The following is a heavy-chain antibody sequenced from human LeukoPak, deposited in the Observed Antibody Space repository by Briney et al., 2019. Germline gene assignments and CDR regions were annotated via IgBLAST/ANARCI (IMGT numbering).Heavy chain of an antibody. J-gene: IGHJ6*03. V-gene: IGHV1-2*02. CDR2: INPNSGGT. CDR1: GYTFTDYY. Sequence: ASVKVSCKASGYTFTDYYIHWVRQAPGQGLEWMGWINPNSGGTNYAQKFQGRVTITRDTSISTAYMELSRLRSDDTAVDYCVXXXXXXXXRRNXYXYXDVWGKGTTVTVSS. CDR3: VXXXXXXXXRRNXYXYXDV.